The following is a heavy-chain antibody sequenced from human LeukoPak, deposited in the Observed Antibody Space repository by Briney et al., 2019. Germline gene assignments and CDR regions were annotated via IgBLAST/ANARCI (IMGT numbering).Heavy chain of an antibody. J-gene: IGHJ4*02. CDR3: AREFFTGWYDY. Sequence: GGSLRLSCAASGFTFNRYTIHWVRQAPGKGLEWVAVMSYDGKNIFYADFVKGRFTVSRDNSKNTLHLQMNSLRGEDTAVYYCAREFFTGWYDYWGQGTLVTVSS. D-gene: IGHD6-19*01. V-gene: IGHV3-30*04. CDR1: GFTFNRYT. CDR2: MSYDGKNI.